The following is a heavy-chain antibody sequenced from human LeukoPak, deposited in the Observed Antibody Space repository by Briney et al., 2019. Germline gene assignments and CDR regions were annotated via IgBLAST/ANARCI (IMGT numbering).Heavy chain of an antibody. D-gene: IGHD3-3*01. CDR1: GYSISSGYY. J-gene: IGHJ4*02. Sequence: SETLSLTCTVSGYSISSGYYWGWIRQPPGKGLEWIGSIYHSGSTYYNPSLKSRVTISVDTSKNQFSLKLSSVTAADTAVYYCARVIDYDFWSGDSTRASFDYWGQGTLVTVSS. V-gene: IGHV4-38-2*02. CDR3: ARVIDYDFWSGDSTRASFDY. CDR2: IYHSGST.